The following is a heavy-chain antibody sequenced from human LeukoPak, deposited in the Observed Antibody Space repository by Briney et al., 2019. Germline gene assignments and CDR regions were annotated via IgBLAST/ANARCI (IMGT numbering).Heavy chain of an antibody. CDR1: GYTFTGYY. CDR3: ARDKXLEXQALFDYYYYMDV. D-gene: IGHD1-1*01. CDR2: INPNSGGT. V-gene: IGHV1-2*02. J-gene: IGHJ6*03. Sequence: ASVKVSCKASGYTFTGYYMHWVRQAPGQGLEWMGWINPNSGGTNYAQKFQGRVTMTRDTSISTAYMELSRLRSDDTAVYYCARDKXLEXQALFDYYYYMDVWGKGTTVTVSS.